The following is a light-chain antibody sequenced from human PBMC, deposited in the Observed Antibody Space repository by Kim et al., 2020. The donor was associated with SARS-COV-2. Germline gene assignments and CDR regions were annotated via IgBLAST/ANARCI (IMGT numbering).Light chain of an antibody. V-gene: IGLV3-21*04. CDR3: QVWDTPSDHFV. CDR2: DDS. Sequence: VSVAPGTTARITCGGNNIGSKSVQWYQQKPGQAPVVVIKDDSDRPSGIPERFSGSNSGNTATLTISRVEAGDEADYYCQVWDTPSDHFVFGAGTKVTVL. J-gene: IGLJ1*01. CDR1: NIGSKS.